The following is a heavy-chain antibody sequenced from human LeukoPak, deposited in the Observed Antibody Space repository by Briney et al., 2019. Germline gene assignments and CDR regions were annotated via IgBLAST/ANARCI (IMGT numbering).Heavy chain of an antibody. V-gene: IGHV4-4*07. J-gene: IGHJ4*02. CDR2: IYTSGST. D-gene: IGHD6-19*01. Sequence: PSETLSLTCTVSGGSISSYYWSWIRQPAGMGLEWIGRIYTSGSTNYNPSLKSRVTISVDKSKNQFSLKLSSVTAADTAVYYCARGGDSSGFYWGQGTLVTVSS. CDR1: GGSISSYY. CDR3: ARGGDSSGFY.